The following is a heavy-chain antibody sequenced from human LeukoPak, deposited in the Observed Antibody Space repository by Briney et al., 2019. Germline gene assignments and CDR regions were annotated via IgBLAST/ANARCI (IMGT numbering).Heavy chain of an antibody. J-gene: IGHJ3*02. Sequence: PSETPSLTCTVSGGSISSGDYYWSWIRQPPGKGLEWIGYIYYSGSTYYNPSLKSRVTISVDTTKNRFSLKLSSVTAADTAVYYCATHSSGYHSGNDAFDIWGQGTMVTVSS. CDR2: IYYSGST. CDR3: ATHSSGYHSGNDAFDI. CDR1: GGSISSGDYY. V-gene: IGHV4-30-4*08. D-gene: IGHD3-22*01.